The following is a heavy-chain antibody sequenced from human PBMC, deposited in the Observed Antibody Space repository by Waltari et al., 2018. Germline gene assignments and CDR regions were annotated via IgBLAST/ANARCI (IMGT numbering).Heavy chain of an antibody. D-gene: IGHD6-13*01. CDR1: GGSIRSSNW. CDR3: ANAGGVAAAGPT. CDR2: IYHSGTT. J-gene: IGHJ4*02. Sequence: QVQLHESGPGLVKPSGTLSLTCAVSGGSIRSSNWWSWVRQPPGKGLEWIGEIYHSGTTNYNPSLKSRVTISVDKSKNQFSLKLSSVTAADTAVYYCANAGGVAAAGPTWGQGTLVTVSS. V-gene: IGHV4-4*02.